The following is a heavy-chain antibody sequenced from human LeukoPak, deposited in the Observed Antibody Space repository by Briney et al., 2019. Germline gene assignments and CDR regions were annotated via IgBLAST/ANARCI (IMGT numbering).Heavy chain of an antibody. J-gene: IGHJ4*02. V-gene: IGHV4-59*08. Sequence: SETLSLTCTVSGGSISSYYWSWIRQPPGKGLEWIGYIYYSGSTNYNPSLKSRVTISVDTSKNQFSLKLSSVTAADTAVYYCARGQENWGSSYFDYWGQGTLVTVSS. CDR3: ARGQENWGSSYFDY. CDR2: IYYSGST. CDR1: GGSISSYY. D-gene: IGHD7-27*01.